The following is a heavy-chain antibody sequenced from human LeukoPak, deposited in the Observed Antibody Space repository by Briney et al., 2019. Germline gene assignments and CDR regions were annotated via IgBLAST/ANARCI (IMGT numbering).Heavy chain of an antibody. CDR3: AKLSWQLVYAFDI. J-gene: IGHJ3*02. CDR2: ISGSGGST. CDR1: GFTFSSYA. D-gene: IGHD6-6*01. Sequence: PGGSLRLSCAASGFTFSSYAMSWVRQAPGKGLEWVSAISGSGGSTYYADSVRGRFTISRDNSKNTLYLQMNSLRAEDTAVYYCAKLSWQLVYAFDIWGQGTMVTVSS. V-gene: IGHV3-23*01.